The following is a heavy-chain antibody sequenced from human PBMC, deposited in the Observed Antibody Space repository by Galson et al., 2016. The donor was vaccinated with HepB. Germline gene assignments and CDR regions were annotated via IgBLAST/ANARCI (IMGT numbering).Heavy chain of an antibody. J-gene: IGHJ4*02. CDR2: IYPGDSDT. V-gene: IGHV5-51*01. CDR1: GYTFTNHW. Sequence: QSGAAVKKPGESLKISCQGSGYTFTNHWIGWVRQMPGKGLEWMGIIYPGDSDTRYSPSFQGQVTISADKSTRTAYLQWSSLKASDTAMYYCARRDSGWSLFDYWGQGTLLTVSS. CDR3: ARRDSGWSLFDY. D-gene: IGHD6-19*01.